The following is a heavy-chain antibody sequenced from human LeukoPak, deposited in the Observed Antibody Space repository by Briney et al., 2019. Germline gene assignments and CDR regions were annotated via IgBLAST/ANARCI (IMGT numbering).Heavy chain of an antibody. D-gene: IGHD2-2*01. CDR3: ARDPQGYCSSTSCSGDAFDT. CDR2: INSDGSST. J-gene: IGHJ3*02. Sequence: GGSLRLSCAASGFTFSSYWMHWVRQAPGKGLVWVSRINSDGSSTSYADSVKGRFTISRDNAKNTLYLQMNSLRAEDTAVYYCARDPQGYCSSTSCSGDAFDTWGQGTMVTVSS. CDR1: GFTFSSYW. V-gene: IGHV3-74*01.